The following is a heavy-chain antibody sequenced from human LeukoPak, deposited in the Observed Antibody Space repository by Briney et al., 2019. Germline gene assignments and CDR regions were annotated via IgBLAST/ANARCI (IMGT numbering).Heavy chain of an antibody. V-gene: IGHV4-34*01. J-gene: IGHJ5*02. CDR3: ARRSINNWFDP. CDR1: GGSFSGYY. D-gene: IGHD5-12*01. Sequence: SETLSLTCAVYGGSFSGYYWSWIRQPPGKGLEWIGEINHSGSTNYNPSLKSRVTISVDTSKNQFSLKLSSVTAADTAVYYCARRSINNWFDPWGQGTLVTVSS. CDR2: INHSGST.